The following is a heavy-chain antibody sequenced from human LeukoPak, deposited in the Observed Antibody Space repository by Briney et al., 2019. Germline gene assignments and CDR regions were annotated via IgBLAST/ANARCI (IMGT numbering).Heavy chain of an antibody. Sequence: ASVKVSCKVSGYTLTELSMHWVRQAPGKGLVWMGGFDPEDGETIYAQKFQGRVTMTEDTSTDTAYMELSSLRSEDTAVYYCATEGTIAVAGSFDYWGQGTLVTVSS. CDR1: GYTLTELS. CDR3: ATEGTIAVAGSFDY. J-gene: IGHJ4*02. D-gene: IGHD6-19*01. CDR2: FDPEDGET. V-gene: IGHV1-24*01.